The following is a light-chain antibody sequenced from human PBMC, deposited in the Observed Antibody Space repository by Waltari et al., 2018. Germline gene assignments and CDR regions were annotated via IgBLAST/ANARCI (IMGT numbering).Light chain of an antibody. Sequence: IQMTQSPSTLSASVGDRVTITCRSSQSIGRKLAWYSQKPGKAPNLLIYDVSSFESGVPSRFTGSGSGTEFTLTISNLQPDDFATYYCQHYYTSSWTFGQGTKVEIK. CDR3: QHYYTSSWT. J-gene: IGKJ1*01. CDR1: QSIGRK. V-gene: IGKV1-5*01. CDR2: DVS.